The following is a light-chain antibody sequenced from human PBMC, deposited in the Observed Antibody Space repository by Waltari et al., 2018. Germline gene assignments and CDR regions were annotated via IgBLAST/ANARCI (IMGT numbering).Light chain of an antibody. CDR3: QSYDKTLSAWV. J-gene: IGLJ3*02. CDR2: ANN. CDR1: TSNTGAGYD. Sequence: QSVLTQPPSVPGAPGQRVTVSCTGSTSNTGAGYDVQWYQQFPGGAPKLVIYANNKRPSGVPDRFSATKSGSSASLAITGLQAEDEADYYCQSYDKTLSAWVFGGGTRLTVL. V-gene: IGLV1-40*01.